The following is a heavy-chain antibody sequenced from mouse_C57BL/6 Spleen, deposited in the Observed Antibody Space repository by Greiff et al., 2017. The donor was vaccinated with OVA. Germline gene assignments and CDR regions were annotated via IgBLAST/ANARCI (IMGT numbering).Heavy chain of an antibody. CDR3: TSRDYDFLFDY. D-gene: IGHD2-4*01. V-gene: IGHV1-15*01. CDR1: GYTFTDYE. CDR2: IDPETGGT. Sequence: LVESGAELVRPGASVTLSCKASGYTFTDYEMHWVKQTPVHGLEWIGAIDPETGGTAYNQKFKGKAILTADKSSSTAYMELRSLTSEDSAVYYCTSRDYDFLFDYWGQGTTLTVSS. J-gene: IGHJ2*01.